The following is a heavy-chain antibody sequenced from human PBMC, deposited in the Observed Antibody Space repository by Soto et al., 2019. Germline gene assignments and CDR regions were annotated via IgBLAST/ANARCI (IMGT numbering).Heavy chain of an antibody. V-gene: IGHV4-59*01. CDR1: GVSISTYY. Sequence: SETLPLSCAVSGVSISTYYWSWIRQPPGKGLEWILYNYYSGTTNYNPSLKSRVTISVDTSKNQFSLKLSSVNAADTDVYYCARAAPPADFWSGYGFDYWGQGTLVTVSS. D-gene: IGHD3-3*01. CDR3: ARAAPPADFWSGYGFDY. CDR2: NYYSGTT. J-gene: IGHJ4*02.